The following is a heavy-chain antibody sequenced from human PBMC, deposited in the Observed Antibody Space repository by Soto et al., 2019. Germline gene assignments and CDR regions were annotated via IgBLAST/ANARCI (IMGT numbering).Heavy chain of an antibody. V-gene: IGHV1-69*02. CDR2: IIPILDIA. J-gene: IGHJ2*01. D-gene: IGHD6-13*01. CDR1: GGTFSNYT. Sequence: ASVKVSCKASGGTFSNYTINWVRQAPGQGLEWMGRIIPILDIAKSAQRFQGRFTITAGKSTSTSYMELSSLKSEDTAVYYCARAVAAAGVYDWYFDLWGRGTLVTVSS. CDR3: ARAVAAAGVYDWYFDL.